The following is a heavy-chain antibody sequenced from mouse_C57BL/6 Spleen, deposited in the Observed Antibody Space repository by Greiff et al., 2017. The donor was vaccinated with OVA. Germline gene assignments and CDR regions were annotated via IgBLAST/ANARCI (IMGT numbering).Heavy chain of an antibody. CDR2: IRHKANGYTT. Sequence: EVHVVESGGGLVQPGGSLSLSCAASGFTFTDYYMSWVRQPPGKALEWLGFIRHKANGYTTEYSASVKGRFTISRDNSQSILYLQMNALRAEDSATYYCARYPAYLYAMDYWGQGTSVTVSS. CDR3: ARYPAYLYAMDY. V-gene: IGHV7-3*01. D-gene: IGHD5-5*01. J-gene: IGHJ4*01. CDR1: GFTFTDYY.